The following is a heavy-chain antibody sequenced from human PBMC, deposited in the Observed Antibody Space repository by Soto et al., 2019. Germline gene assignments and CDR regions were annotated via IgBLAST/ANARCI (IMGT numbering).Heavy chain of an antibody. Sequence: QVQLVESGGGVVQPGRSLRLSCAASGFTFSSYAMHWVRQAPGKGLEWVAVISYDGSNKYYADSVKGRFTISRDNSKXXLXLQMHGLRAEDTAVYYCARGLSGGYYDSSGSVFFDYWGQGTLVTVSS. CDR3: ARGLSGGYYDSSGSVFFDY. CDR2: ISYDGSNK. V-gene: IGHV3-30-3*01. D-gene: IGHD3-22*01. J-gene: IGHJ4*02. CDR1: GFTFSSYA.